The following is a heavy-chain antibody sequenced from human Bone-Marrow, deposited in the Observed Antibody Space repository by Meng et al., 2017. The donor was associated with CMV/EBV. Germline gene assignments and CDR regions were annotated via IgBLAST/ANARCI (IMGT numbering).Heavy chain of an antibody. D-gene: IGHD2-21*01. V-gene: IGHV3-23*03. Sequence: GESLKISCAASGFTLSSYAMSWVRQAPGKGLEWVSVIYSGGSSTYYADSVKGRFTISRDNSKNTLYLQMNSLRAEDTAVYYCAKDPIAVRGSEDYWGQGTLVTVSS. J-gene: IGHJ4*02. CDR1: GFTLSSYA. CDR2: IYSGGSST. CDR3: AKDPIAVRGSEDY.